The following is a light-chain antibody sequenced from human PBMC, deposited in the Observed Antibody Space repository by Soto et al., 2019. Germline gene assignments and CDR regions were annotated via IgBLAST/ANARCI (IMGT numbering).Light chain of an antibody. CDR1: SSDVGGYNY. CDR2: DVS. J-gene: IGLJ1*01. V-gene: IGLV2-14*01. Sequence: QSALTQPASVSGSPGQSITISCTGTSSDVGGYNYVSWYQQHPGKAPKLMIYDVSSRPSGVSNRFSGSKSGNTASLTISGLQAEDEADYYCAAWDDSLNGPYVFGTGTKLTVL. CDR3: AAWDDSLNGPYV.